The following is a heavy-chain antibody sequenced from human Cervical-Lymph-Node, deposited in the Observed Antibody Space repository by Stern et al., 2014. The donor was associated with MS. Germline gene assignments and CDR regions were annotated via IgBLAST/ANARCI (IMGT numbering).Heavy chain of an antibody. D-gene: IGHD6-13*01. CDR1: GYTFTTYA. V-gene: IGHV1-3*01. Sequence: QVQLVQSGAEVKKPGASVKVSCKASGYTFTTYAMHWVRQAPGQRLEWMGWINPGNGNTKYSQEYHGRVIITTDTSASTDYMELSSLRSEDTAVYYCARAAAGYYFDYWGQGTLVTVSS. J-gene: IGHJ4*02. CDR3: ARAAAGYYFDY. CDR2: INPGNGNT.